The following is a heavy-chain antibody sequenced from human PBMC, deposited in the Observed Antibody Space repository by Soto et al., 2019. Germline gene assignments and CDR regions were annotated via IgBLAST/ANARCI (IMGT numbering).Heavy chain of an antibody. V-gene: IGHV1-2*04. J-gene: IGHJ6*03. CDR2: INPNSGGT. CDR3: ARGDYSTIQGEYYYYYYMDV. CDR1: GYTFTGYY. Sequence: QVQLVQSGAEVKKPGASVKVSCKASGYTFTGYYMHWVRQAPGQGLEWMGWINPNSGGTNYAQKFQGWVTMTRDTSISTAYMELSRLRTDDTAVYYCARGDYSTIQGEYYYYYYMDVWGKGTTVTVSS. D-gene: IGHD4-4*01.